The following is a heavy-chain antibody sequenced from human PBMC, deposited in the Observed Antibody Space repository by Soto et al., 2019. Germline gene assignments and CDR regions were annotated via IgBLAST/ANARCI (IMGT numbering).Heavy chain of an antibody. CDR1: GGTFSSYT. J-gene: IGHJ4*02. D-gene: IGHD2-21*02. Sequence: QAQLVQSGAEVKKPGSSVKVSCKASGGTFSSYTISWVRQAPGQGLEWMGRIIPILGIANYAQKFQGRVTITADKSTSTAYMELSSLRSEDTAVYYCARDLAYCGGDCYPDYWGQGTLVTVSS. V-gene: IGHV1-69*08. CDR3: ARDLAYCGGDCYPDY. CDR2: IIPILGIA.